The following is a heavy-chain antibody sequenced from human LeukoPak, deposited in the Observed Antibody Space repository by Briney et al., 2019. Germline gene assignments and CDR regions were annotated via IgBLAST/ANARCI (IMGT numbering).Heavy chain of an antibody. V-gene: IGHV6-1*01. Sequence: SQSLSLTCAISGDTVSSNSTAWNWLRQSPSRGFDWLRRTYYGSKWYKNYAVSVKSRMTINPDTSKNPYSLQLNPVTPEDTAVYSCARDARIQLSTITYYYSYMDVWGKGTTVTVSS. J-gene: IGHJ6*03. CDR1: GDTVSSNSTA. D-gene: IGHD5-18*01. CDR2: TYYGSKWYK. CDR3: ARDARIQLSTITYYYSYMDV.